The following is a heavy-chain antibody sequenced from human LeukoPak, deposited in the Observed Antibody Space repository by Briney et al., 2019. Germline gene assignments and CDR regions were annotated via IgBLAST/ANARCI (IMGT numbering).Heavy chain of an antibody. Sequence: SCKASGYTFTAYYMHWVRQAPGKGLEWVAVISYDGSNKYYADSVKGRFTISRDNSKNTLYLQMNSLRAEDTAVYYCAKDADGSGSLATWGQGTLVTVSS. CDR2: ISYDGSNK. J-gene: IGHJ5*02. CDR1: GYTFTAYY. D-gene: IGHD3-10*01. CDR3: AKDADGSGSLAT. V-gene: IGHV3-30*18.